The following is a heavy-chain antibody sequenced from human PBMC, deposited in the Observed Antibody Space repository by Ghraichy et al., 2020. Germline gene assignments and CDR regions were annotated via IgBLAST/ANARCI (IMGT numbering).Heavy chain of an antibody. J-gene: IGHJ6*03. CDR2: IYYSGST. CDR3: ARRAPNYYDSSGYLYYYYYMDV. CDR1: GGSISSYY. D-gene: IGHD3-22*01. V-gene: IGHV4-59*01. Sequence: SETLYLTCTVSGGSISSYYWSWIRQPPGKGLEWIGYIYYSGSTNYNPSLKSRVTISVDTSKNQFSLKLSSVTAADTAVYYCARRAPNYYDSSGYLYYYYYMDVWGKGTTVTVSS.